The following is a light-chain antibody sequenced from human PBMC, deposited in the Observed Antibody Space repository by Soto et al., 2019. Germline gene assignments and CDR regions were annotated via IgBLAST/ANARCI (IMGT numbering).Light chain of an antibody. CDR2: EVS. CDR1: SSDVGGYNF. CDR3: SSYAVTSFV. Sequence: QSALTQPPSASGSPGQSVTISCTGTSSDVGGYNFVSWYQQHPGKAPKLMIYEVSKRPSGVPDRFSGSKSGNTASLTVSGLQAEDEDDYYCSSYAVTSFVFGTGTKLTVL. V-gene: IGLV2-8*01. J-gene: IGLJ1*01.